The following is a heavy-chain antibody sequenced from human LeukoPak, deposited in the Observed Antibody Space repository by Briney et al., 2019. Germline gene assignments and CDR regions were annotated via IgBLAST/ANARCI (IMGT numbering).Heavy chain of an antibody. D-gene: IGHD2-2*01. Sequence: SETLSLTCTVSGGSISSYYWSWIRQPPGKGLEWIGYIYYSGSTNYNPSHKSRVTISVDTSKNQFSLKLSSVTAADTAVYYCARDPGYCSSTSCYAGAFDIWGQGTMVTVSS. V-gene: IGHV4-59*01. CDR3: ARDPGYCSSTSCYAGAFDI. J-gene: IGHJ3*02. CDR1: GGSISSYY. CDR2: IYYSGST.